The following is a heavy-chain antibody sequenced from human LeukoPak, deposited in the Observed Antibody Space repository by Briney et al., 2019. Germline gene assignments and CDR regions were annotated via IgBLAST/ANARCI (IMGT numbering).Heavy chain of an antibody. CDR1: GGSFSACS. D-gene: IGHD6-6*01. CDR3: ARDNLEYSSSSGWGY. CDR2: TSQSVIS. J-gene: IGHJ4*02. V-gene: IGHV4-34*01. Sequence: SETLSLTCDDYGGSFSACSWTWIRQPPGKGLEWIGETSQSVISNQNPSLKSRVTISVDTSKNQFSLKLSSVTAADTAVYYCARDNLEYSSSSGWGYWGQGILVTVSS.